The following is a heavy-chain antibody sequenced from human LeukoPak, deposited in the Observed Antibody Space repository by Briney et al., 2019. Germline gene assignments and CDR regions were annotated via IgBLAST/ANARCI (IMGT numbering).Heavy chain of an antibody. J-gene: IGHJ3*02. Sequence: GRSLRLSCAASGFTFDDHAMHWVRQAPGKGLEWVSGISWNSGSIGYADSVKGRFTISRDNAKNSLYLQMNSLRAEDMALYYCAKDIGGSGSDGAFDIWGQGTMVTVSS. V-gene: IGHV3-9*03. CDR2: ISWNSGSI. CDR3: AKDIGGSGSDGAFDI. D-gene: IGHD3-10*01. CDR1: GFTFDDHA.